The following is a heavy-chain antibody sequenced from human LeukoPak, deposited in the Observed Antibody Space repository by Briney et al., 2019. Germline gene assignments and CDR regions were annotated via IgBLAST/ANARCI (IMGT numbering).Heavy chain of an antibody. J-gene: IGHJ4*02. D-gene: IGHD6-19*01. Sequence: GGSLRLSCSASGFTFSEYYMSWIRQAPGKGLEWVSDISSNADIVSYADFAQGRFTISRDNGDHSLSLQLNSLRAEDTAVYYCARETVAGTFDYWSQGTLVTVSP. CDR3: ARETVAGTFDY. CDR1: GFTFSEYY. V-gene: IGHV3-11*01. CDR2: ISSNADIV.